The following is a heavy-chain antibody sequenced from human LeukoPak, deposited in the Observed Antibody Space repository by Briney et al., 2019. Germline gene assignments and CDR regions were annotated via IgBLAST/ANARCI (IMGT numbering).Heavy chain of an antibody. CDR2: IKQDGSDK. D-gene: IGHD6-13*01. Sequence: PGGALRLSCVASVFTFSSYWMSGVRQAPGKGREGVANIKQDGSDKHYVDALRGRLTISRHNAKNGLYLQINSLRGDDTAVYYCARGGYRSSYIAYWGQGTLVTVSS. V-gene: IGHV3-7*04. CDR3: ARGGYRSSYIAY. CDR1: VFTFSSYW. J-gene: IGHJ4*02.